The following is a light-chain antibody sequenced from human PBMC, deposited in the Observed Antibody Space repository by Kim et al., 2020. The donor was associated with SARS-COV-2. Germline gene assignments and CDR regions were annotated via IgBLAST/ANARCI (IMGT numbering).Light chain of an antibody. Sequence: SSELTQDPAGSVALGQTVRITCQGDSLRSYSANWYQQKPGQAPVLVIYGKNNRPSGIPDRFSGSSSGNTASLTITGAQAEDEADYYCNSRDSSGNHRWVFGGGTQLTVL. V-gene: IGLV3-19*01. CDR3: NSRDSSGNHRWV. J-gene: IGLJ3*02. CDR1: SLRSYS. CDR2: GKN.